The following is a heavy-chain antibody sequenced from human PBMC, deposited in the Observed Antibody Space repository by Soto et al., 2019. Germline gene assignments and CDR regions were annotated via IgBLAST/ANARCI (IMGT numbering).Heavy chain of an antibody. Sequence: SETLSLTCSVSGGSINSYWWSWIRQPAGKGLEWIGRVYYSGTTDYNPSLNSRATLSVETSKNQFSLKLSSVSAADTAVYYCARDIGSYAYGVGYWGQGIQVTVSS. CDR3: ARDIGSYAYGVGY. J-gene: IGHJ4*02. CDR2: VYYSGTT. D-gene: IGHD3-10*01. CDR1: GGSINSYW. V-gene: IGHV4-4*07.